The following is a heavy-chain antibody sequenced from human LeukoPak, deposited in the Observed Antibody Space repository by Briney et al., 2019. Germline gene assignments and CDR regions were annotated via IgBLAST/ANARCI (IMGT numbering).Heavy chain of an antibody. V-gene: IGHV3-30*02. Sequence: GGSLRLSCAASGFTFSSYGMHWVRQAPGKGLEWVAFIRFDGSNTYYADSVKGRFTISRDNSKNTLYLQMNSLKTEDTAVYYCTTAEGITIFGVVIIGNHWGQGTLVTVSS. CDR2: IRFDGSNT. CDR3: TTAEGITIFGVVIIGNH. J-gene: IGHJ4*02. D-gene: IGHD3-3*01. CDR1: GFTFSSYG.